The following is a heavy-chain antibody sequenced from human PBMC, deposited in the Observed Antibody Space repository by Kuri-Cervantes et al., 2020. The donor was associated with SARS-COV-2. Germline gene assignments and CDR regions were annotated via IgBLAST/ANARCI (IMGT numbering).Heavy chain of an antibody. J-gene: IGHJ6*03. V-gene: IGHV4-34*01. CDR1: GGSISSHY. CDR3: ARAYGFLRYIYYMDV. Sequence: GSLRLSCTVSGGSISSHYWSWIRQSPGKGLEWIGEVNHRGSTNYNPSLKSRVTISVDTSAKQFSLHLSSVTAADTAVYYCARAYGFLRYIYYMDVWGRGTTVTVSS. CDR2: VNHRGST. D-gene: IGHD4-17*01.